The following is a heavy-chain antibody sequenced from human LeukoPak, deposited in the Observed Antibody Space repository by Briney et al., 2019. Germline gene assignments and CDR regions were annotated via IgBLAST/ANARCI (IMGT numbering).Heavy chain of an antibody. CDR1: GYTFTSYY. J-gene: IGHJ4*02. CDR3: ATNYRTTVTTGYFDY. V-gene: IGHV1-46*01. CDR2: INPSGGST. Sequence: ASVKVSCKASGYTFTSYYMHWVRQAPGQGLEWMGIINPSGGSTSYAQKFQGRVTITADKSTSTAYMELSSLRSEDTAVYYCATNYRTTVTTGYFDYWGQGTLVTVSS. D-gene: IGHD4-17*01.